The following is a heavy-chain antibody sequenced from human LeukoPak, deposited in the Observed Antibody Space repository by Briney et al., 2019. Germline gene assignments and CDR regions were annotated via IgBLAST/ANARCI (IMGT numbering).Heavy chain of an antibody. CDR3: AGSYYDSSGYYYHTGRYNWFDP. D-gene: IGHD3-22*01. Sequence: SETLSLTCTVSGGSISSSSYYWGWIRQPPGKGLEWIGSIYYSGSTYYNPSLKSRVTISVDTSKNQFSLKLSSVTAADTAVYYCAGSYYDSSGYYYHTGRYNWFDPWGQGTLVIVSS. CDR2: IYYSGST. J-gene: IGHJ5*02. V-gene: IGHV4-39*01. CDR1: GGSISSSSYY.